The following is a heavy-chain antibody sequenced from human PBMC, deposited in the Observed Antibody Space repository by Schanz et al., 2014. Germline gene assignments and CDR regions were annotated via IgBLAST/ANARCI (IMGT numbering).Heavy chain of an antibody. V-gene: IGHV3-21*01. CDR1: GFIFTSYS. CDR3: ARGYSNIWSPMAY. J-gene: IGHJ4*02. CDR2: ISSSSNYY. Sequence: EVQLVESGGGLVKSGGSLRLSCATSGFIFTSYSMHWVRQAPGKGLEWVSSISSSSNYYYYADSVKGRFTISRDAAKDSLFLQMTSLRADDTAVYYCARGYSNIWSPMAYWGQGTLVAVSS. D-gene: IGHD6-13*01.